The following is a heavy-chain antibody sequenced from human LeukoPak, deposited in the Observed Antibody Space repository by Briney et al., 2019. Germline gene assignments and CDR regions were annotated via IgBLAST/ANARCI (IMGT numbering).Heavy chain of an antibody. CDR2: IIPIFGTA. CDR1: GGTFSSYA. V-gene: IGHV1-69*05. Sequence: GASVKVSCKASGGTFSSYAISWVRQAPGQGLEWMGGIIPIFGTANYAQKFQGRVTMTTDTSTSTAYMELRSLRSDDTAVYYCAREYCSGGSCYEDYWGQGTLVTVSS. CDR3: AREYCSGGSCYEDY. D-gene: IGHD2-15*01. J-gene: IGHJ4*02.